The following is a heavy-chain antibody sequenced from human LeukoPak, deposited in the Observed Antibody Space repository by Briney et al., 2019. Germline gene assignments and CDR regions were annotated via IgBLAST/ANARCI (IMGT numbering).Heavy chain of an antibody. J-gene: IGHJ4*02. CDR1: GYTFTGYY. CDR3: ATGRFWVDY. CDR2: FDPEDGET. V-gene: IGHV1-24*01. Sequence: ASVKVSCRASGYTFTGYYMHWVRQAPGKGLEWMGGFDPEDGETIYAQKFQGRVTMTEDTSTDTAYMELSSLRSEDTAVYYCATGRFWVDYWGQGTLVTVSS. D-gene: IGHD3-3*01.